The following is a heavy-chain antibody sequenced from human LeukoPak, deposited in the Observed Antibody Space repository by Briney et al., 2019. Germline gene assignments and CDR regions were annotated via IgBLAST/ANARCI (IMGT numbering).Heavy chain of an antibody. CDR1: GFTFTSSA. D-gene: IGHD5-12*01. CDR3: AASSRRGYSGYDINSAYYYYGMDV. J-gene: IGHJ6*04. V-gene: IGHV1-58*01. Sequence: GASVKVSCKASGFTFTSSAVQWVRQARGQRLGWIGWIVVGSGNTNYAQKFQERVTITRDMSTSTAYMELSSLRSEDTAVYYCAASSRRGYSGYDINSAYYYYGMDVWGKGTTVTVSS. CDR2: IVVGSGNT.